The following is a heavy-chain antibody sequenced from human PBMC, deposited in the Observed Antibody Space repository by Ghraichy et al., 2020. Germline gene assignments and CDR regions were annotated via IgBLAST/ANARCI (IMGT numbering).Heavy chain of an antibody. V-gene: IGHV3-53*01. CDR2: IYSGGST. CDR1: GFTVSSNY. D-gene: IGHD1-26*01. Sequence: GGSLRLSCAASGFTVSSNYMSWVRQAPGKGLEWVSVIYSGGSTYYADSVKGRFTISRDNSKNTLYLQMNSLRAEDTAVYYCARGGQGVGVLAFDYWGQGTLVTVSS. J-gene: IGHJ4*02. CDR3: ARGGQGVGVLAFDY.